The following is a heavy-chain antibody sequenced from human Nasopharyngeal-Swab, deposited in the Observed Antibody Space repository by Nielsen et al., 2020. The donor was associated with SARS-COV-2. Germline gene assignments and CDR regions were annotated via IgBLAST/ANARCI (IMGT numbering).Heavy chain of an antibody. V-gene: IGHV3-15*01. CDR2: IKSKSDGGTT. D-gene: IGHD6-13*01. Sequence: GESLKISCAGSGVTFSTAWMSWVRQAPGKGLEWVGRIKSKSDGGTTDYAAPVKGRFTISRDDSNNMLYLQMNSLKTEDTAVYYCTTEGYSSSWYSYFDYWGQGTLVTVSS. CDR3: TTEGYSSSWYSYFDY. CDR1: GVTFSTAW. J-gene: IGHJ4*02.